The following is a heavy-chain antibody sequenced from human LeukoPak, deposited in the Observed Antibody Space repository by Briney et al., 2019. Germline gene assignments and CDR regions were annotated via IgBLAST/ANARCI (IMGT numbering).Heavy chain of an antibody. D-gene: IGHD4-17*01. J-gene: IGHJ4*02. CDR1: GYTFTGYY. CDR2: INPNSGGT. Sequence: ASVKVSCKASGYTFTGYYMHWVRQAPGQGLEWMGWINPNSGGTNYAQKFQGRVTMTRDTSISTAYMELSSLRSEDTAVYYCATGVSSTVTTGSFDYWGQGTLVTVSS. CDR3: ATGVSSTVTTGSFDY. V-gene: IGHV1-2*02.